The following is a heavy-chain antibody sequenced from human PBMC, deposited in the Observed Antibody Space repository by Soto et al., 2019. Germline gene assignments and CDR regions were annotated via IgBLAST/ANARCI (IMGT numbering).Heavy chain of an antibody. Sequence: GAPVKVSCKASGYTFTSYYMDWVRQAPGQGLEWMGIINPSDGSTTYAQKFEDRVTMTTATSTNTVFLELRSLKSDDTAIYYCARDRLRGYDSSGFYSWGQGTMVTVSP. D-gene: IGHD3-22*01. CDR3: ARDRLRGYDSSGFYS. CDR1: GYTFTSYY. J-gene: IGHJ4*02. CDR2: INPSDGST. V-gene: IGHV1-46*01.